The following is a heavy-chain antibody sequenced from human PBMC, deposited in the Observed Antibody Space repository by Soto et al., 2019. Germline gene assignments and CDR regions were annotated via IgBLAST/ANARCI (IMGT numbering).Heavy chain of an antibody. V-gene: IGHV1-18*04. CDR3: ARDWVEYSSSSTYYGMDV. CDR2: ISAYNGNT. D-gene: IGHD6-6*01. J-gene: IGHJ6*02. Sequence: XSVKVSCKASVYTFTSYGISWVRQAPGQGLEWMGWISAYNGNTNYAQKLQGRVTMTTDTSTSTAYMELRSLRSDDTAVYYCARDWVEYSSSSTYYGMDVWGQGTTVTVSS. CDR1: VYTFTSYG.